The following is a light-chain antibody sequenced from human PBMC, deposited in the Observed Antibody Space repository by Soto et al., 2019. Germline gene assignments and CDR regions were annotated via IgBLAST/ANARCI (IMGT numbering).Light chain of an antibody. J-gene: IGLJ2*01. CDR1: SSDVGGYNS. V-gene: IGLV2-14*03. CDR3: TSYTSTSTPVL. CDR2: DVT. Sequence: QSALTQAASVSGSPGQSITISCTGTSSDVGGYNSVSWYQHHPGKAPKLMISDVTNRPSGVSNRFSGSKSGNTASLTISGLQAEDEAVYYCTSYTSTSTPVLFGGGTKLTVL.